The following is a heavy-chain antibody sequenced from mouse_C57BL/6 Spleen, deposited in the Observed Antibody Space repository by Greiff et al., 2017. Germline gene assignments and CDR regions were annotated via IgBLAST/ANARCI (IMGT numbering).Heavy chain of an antibody. CDR2: ISSGGDYI. V-gene: IGHV5S21*01. J-gene: IGHJ3*01. D-gene: IGHD1-1*01. CDR3: TRLYGSSHPAWFAY. CDR1: GFTFSSYA. Sequence: EVKVEESGEGLVKPGGSLKLSCAASGFTFSSYAMSWVRQTPEKRLEWVAYISSGGDYIYYADTVKGRFTISRDNARNTLYLQMSSLKSEDTAMYYCTRLYGSSHPAWFAYWGQGTLVTVSA.